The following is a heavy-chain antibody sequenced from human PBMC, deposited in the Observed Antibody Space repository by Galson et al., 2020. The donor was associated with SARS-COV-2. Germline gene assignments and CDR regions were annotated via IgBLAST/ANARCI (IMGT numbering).Heavy chain of an antibody. D-gene: IGHD1-1*01. CDR2: ISYDGRYK. CDR3: ATTKNGFNYLDY. J-gene: IGHJ4*02. Sequence: TGGSLRLSCSCAASKSTFSASGMHWVRQAPGKGLEWVALISYDGRYKYYADPVKGRFSIFRDNLNSILYLQMNSLRAEDTAVYHCATTKNGFNYLDYWGQGTLVTVSS. V-gene: IGHV3-30*03. CDR1: KSTFSASG.